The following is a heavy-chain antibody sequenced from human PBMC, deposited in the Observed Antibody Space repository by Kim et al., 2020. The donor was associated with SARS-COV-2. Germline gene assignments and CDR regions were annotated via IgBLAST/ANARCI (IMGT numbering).Heavy chain of an antibody. CDR3: ARVRYYYDTRGYGFDP. V-gene: IGHV4-59*13. CDR2: ISDSGKT. D-gene: IGHD3-22*01. J-gene: IGHJ5*02. CDR1: GGSISSYY. Sequence: SETLSLTCSVFGGSISSYYWSWIRQPPGKRLEWIGYISDSGKTNYNPSLKSRVTLSPDTSMNQFSLRLNSVTAADTAVYYCARVRYYYDTRGYGFDPWGQGTLVTVAS.